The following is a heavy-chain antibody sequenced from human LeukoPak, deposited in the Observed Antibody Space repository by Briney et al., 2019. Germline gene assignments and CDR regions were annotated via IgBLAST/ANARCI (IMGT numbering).Heavy chain of an antibody. Sequence: GGSLRLSCAASGFTFSRYWMSWVGQAPGKGREGVADINKDGSEKYYVDSVKGRFTISRDNAKNSLYLQMNSLRAEDTAVYYCARDTHHGSGSYRSNYFDYWGQGTLVTVSS. V-gene: IGHV3-7*01. CDR1: GFTFSRYW. CDR3: ARDTHHGSGSYRSNYFDY. J-gene: IGHJ4*02. D-gene: IGHD3-10*01. CDR2: INKDGSEK.